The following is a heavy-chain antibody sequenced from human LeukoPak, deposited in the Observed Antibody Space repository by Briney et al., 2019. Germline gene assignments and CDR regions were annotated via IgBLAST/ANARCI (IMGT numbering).Heavy chain of an antibody. CDR1: GGSISSHY. CDR3: AREYCSGGSCFELGFDP. CDR2: IYYSGST. J-gene: IGHJ5*02. V-gene: IGHV4-59*11. Sequence: SETLSLTCTVSGGSISSHYWSWIRQPPGKGLEWIGYIYYSGSTNYNPSLKSRVTISVDTSKNQFSLKLSSVSAADTAVYYCAREYCSGGSCFELGFDPWGQGTLVTVSS. D-gene: IGHD2-15*01.